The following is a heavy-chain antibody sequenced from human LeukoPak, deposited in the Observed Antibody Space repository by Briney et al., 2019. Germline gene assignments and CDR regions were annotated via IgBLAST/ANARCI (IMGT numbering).Heavy chain of an antibody. J-gene: IGHJ4*02. Sequence: ASVEVSCKVSGYTLTELSMHWVRQAPGKGLEWMGGFDPEDGETIYAQKFQGRVTMTEDTSTDTAYMELSSLRSEDTAVYYCATVPTGKYSGSYLALGAFDYWGQGTLVTVSS. CDR3: ATVPTGKYSGSYLALGAFDY. V-gene: IGHV1-24*01. CDR2: FDPEDGET. D-gene: IGHD1-26*01. CDR1: GYTLTELS.